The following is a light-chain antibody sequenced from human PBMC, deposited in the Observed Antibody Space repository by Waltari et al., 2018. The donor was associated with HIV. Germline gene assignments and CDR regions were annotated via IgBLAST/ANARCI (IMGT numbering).Light chain of an antibody. J-gene: IGLJ3*02. CDR3: ESADNSGTYWV. CDR2: KDT. CDR1: ALPNHN. V-gene: IGLV3-25*03. Sequence: SYELTQPPSVSVSPGQPAKIPCPGDALPNHNAHWYQQKPGQAPLLVIYKDTQRPSGIPERFSGSHSGTTVTLIISGVQAEDEADYYCESADNSGTYWVFGGGTKLSVL.